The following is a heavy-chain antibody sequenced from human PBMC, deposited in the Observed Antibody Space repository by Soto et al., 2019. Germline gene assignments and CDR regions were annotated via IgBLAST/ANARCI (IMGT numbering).Heavy chain of an antibody. CDR2: ISYSGST. CDR1: GGSISSGNYY. J-gene: IGHJ4*02. CDR3: ATMGTPATGLYFFEY. Sequence: SETLSLTCTVSGGSISSGNYYWSWIRQPPGKGLEWIGFISYSGSTYYSTSLKSRVTISVDTSKSQFSLNLSFVTAADTAVYYCATMGTPATGLYFFEYWGQGSLVTVSS. V-gene: IGHV4-30-4*01. D-gene: IGHD2-15*01.